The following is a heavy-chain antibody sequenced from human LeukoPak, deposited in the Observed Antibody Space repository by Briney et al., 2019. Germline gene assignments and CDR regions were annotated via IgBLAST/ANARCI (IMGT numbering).Heavy chain of an antibody. V-gene: IGHV4-31*03. J-gene: IGHJ5*02. Sequence: SQTLSLTCTVSGGSISSGGYYWSWIRQHPGKGLGWIGYIYYSVRTYYNPSLKSRAPISVDTSKNQFPLKLSSVTAADTAVYYCARGVVIVVEGWFDPWGQGTLVTVSS. CDR3: ARGVVIVVEGWFDP. CDR1: GGSISSGGYY. D-gene: IGHD3-22*01. CDR2: IYYSVRT.